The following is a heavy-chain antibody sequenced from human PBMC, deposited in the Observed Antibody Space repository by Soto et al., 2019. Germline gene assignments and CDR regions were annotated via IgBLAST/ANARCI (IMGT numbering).Heavy chain of an antibody. V-gene: IGHV3-23*01. CDR3: AKGSYYDFWSGHYPLYYFDY. CDR2: ISGSGGST. J-gene: IGHJ4*02. CDR1: GFTFSSYA. D-gene: IGHD3-3*01. Sequence: EVQLLESGGGLVQPGGSLRLSCAASGFTFSSYAMSWVRQAPGKGLEWVSAISGSGGSTYYADSVKGRFTISRDNSQNPLYLQMNSLRAEDTAVYYCAKGSYYDFWSGHYPLYYFDYWGQGTLVTVSS.